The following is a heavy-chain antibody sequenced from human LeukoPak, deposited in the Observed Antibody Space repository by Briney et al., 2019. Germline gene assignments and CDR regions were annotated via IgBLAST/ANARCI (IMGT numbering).Heavy chain of an antibody. CDR2: INPSGGST. CDR3: ARVGTVFVAFDI. D-gene: IGHD2-21*01. CDR1: GYTFTSYY. V-gene: IGHV1-46*01. J-gene: IGHJ3*02. Sequence: GASVKVSCKASGYTFTSYYLHWVRQAPGQGLEWMGMINPSGGSTSYAQKFQGRVTMTRDTSTSTVYMDLSSLRSEDTAVYYCARVGTVFVAFDIWGQGTMVTVSS.